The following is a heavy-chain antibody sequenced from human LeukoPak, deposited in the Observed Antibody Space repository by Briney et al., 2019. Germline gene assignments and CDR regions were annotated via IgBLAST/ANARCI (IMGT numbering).Heavy chain of an antibody. CDR1: GFTFSSYA. CDR2: ISGSGGST. V-gene: IGHV3-23*01. J-gene: IGHJ4*02. CDR3: AKVFSSSWYYFDY. Sequence: PGGSLRLSCAAAGFTFSSYAMSWVRQAPGKGLEWVSAISGSGGSTYYADSVKGRFTISRDNSKNTLYLQMNSLRAEDTAVYYCAKVFSSSWYYFDYWGQGTLVTVSS. D-gene: IGHD6-13*01.